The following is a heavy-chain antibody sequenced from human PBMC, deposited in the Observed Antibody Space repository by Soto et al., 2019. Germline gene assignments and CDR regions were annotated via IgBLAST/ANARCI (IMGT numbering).Heavy chain of an antibody. D-gene: IGHD6-19*01. CDR1: GYTFTSYD. V-gene: IGHV1-8*01. J-gene: IGHJ4*02. Sequence: QVQLVQSGAEVKKPGASVKVSCKASGYTFTSYDINWVRQATGQGLEWMGWMNPNSGNTGYAQKFQGRVTMTRNTSISTAYIELSSLRSEHTAVYYCASRLVSSGWYGDYWGQGTLVTVSS. CDR2: MNPNSGNT. CDR3: ASRLVSSGWYGDY.